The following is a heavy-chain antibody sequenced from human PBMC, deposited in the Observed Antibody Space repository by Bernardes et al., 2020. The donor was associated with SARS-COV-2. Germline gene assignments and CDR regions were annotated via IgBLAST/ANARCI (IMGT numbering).Heavy chain of an antibody. V-gene: IGHV3-74*01. CDR1: GFTFSSYW. D-gene: IGHD3-16*01. Sequence: GGSLRLSCAASGFTFSSYWMHWVRQAPGKGLVWVSRINSDGSSTSYADSVKGRFTISRDNAKNTLYLQMNSLRAEDTAVYYCARGVGMITFGGRGGFLGYWGQGTLVTVPS. CDR2: INSDGSST. CDR3: ARGVGMITFGGRGGFLGY. J-gene: IGHJ4*02.